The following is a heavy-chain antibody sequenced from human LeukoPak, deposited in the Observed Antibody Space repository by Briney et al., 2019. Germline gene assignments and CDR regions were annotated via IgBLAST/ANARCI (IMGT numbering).Heavy chain of an antibody. CDR2: ANSDGSSS. CDR3: AMAPYDFWSGFGFDY. CDR1: GFTFNNYW. J-gene: IGHJ4*02. V-gene: IGHV3-74*01. D-gene: IGHD3-3*01. Sequence: GGPLRLSCVASGFTFNNYWIHWVRQAPGKGLVWVSRANSDGSSSTYADSVKGRFTISRDNTKNSLYLQMNSLRAEDTAVYYCAMAPYDFWSGFGFDYWGQGTLVTVSS.